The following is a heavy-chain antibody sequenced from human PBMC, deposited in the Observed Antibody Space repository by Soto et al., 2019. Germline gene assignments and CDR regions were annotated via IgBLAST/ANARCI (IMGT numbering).Heavy chain of an antibody. CDR3: AKRPLKFEGSYFDY. V-gene: IGHV3-23*01. CDR1: GFTFTKYR. CDR2: ISGSGGST. D-gene: IGHD3-10*01. Sequence: EVQVLDSGGGLVQPGGSLRLSCAASGFTFTKYRMAWVRQAPAKGLEWVSTISGSGGSTFYADSVKGRFTISRDNSKNTVYLQMNSLRVEDTAVYYCAKRPLKFEGSYFDYWGQGTLVTVSS. J-gene: IGHJ4*02.